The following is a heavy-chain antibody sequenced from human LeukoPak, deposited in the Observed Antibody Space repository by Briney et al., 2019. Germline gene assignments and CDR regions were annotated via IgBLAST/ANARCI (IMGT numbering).Heavy chain of an antibody. V-gene: IGHV3-64*01. Sequence: GSLRLSCAASGFPLSRYGMHWVRQAPGKGLEYVSAISSNGDITYYGNSVKGRFTISRDNSKNTLYLQMGSLRAEDTAVYYCARSYDSSGYWINYHFDYWGQGTLVTVSS. CDR1: GFPLSRYG. D-gene: IGHD3-22*01. CDR2: ISSNGDIT. J-gene: IGHJ4*02. CDR3: ARSYDSSGYWINYHFDY.